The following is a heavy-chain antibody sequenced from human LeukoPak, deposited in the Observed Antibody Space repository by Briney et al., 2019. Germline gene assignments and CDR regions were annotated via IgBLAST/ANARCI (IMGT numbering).Heavy chain of an antibody. J-gene: IGHJ4*02. CDR1: TFTFSTYW. CDR2: INQDGSVK. CDR3: ARDPGSSSFDY. Sequence: GGSLRLSCAASTFTFSTYWMTWVRQAPGKGPEFVANINQDGSVKNYVDSVKGRSTISRDNAKNSLYLQMNSLRADDTAVYYCARDPGSSSFDYWGQGTLVTVSS. D-gene: IGHD6-13*01. V-gene: IGHV3-7*01.